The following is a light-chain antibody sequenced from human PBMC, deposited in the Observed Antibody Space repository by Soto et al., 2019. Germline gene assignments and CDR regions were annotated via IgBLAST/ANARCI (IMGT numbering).Light chain of an antibody. Sequence: DIQMSHSPSSLSASVGDRVTITCRVSQGIDSWLAWYQQKPGKAPKLLIYSASTLQSGVPSRFSGSGSGTDFTLTISSLQPEDFATYFCQRANSFPPYTFGQGTKVDI. CDR1: QGIDSW. V-gene: IGKV1-12*01. CDR3: QRANSFPPYT. CDR2: SAS. J-gene: IGKJ2*01.